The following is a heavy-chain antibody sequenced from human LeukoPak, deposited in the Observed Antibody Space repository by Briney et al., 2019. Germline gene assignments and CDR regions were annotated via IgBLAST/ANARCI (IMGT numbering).Heavy chain of an antibody. CDR2: ISASAGTT. CDR3: AKDARRTNGWYFFDY. D-gene: IGHD6-19*01. CDR1: RVTFSNYA. V-gene: IGHV3-23*01. J-gene: IGHJ4*02. Sequence: GGSLRLSCAASRVTFSNYAMTWVRQTPGKGLEWFSAISASAGTTYYADSVKGRFTISRDNSKNTLYLQMNSLRADDTAVYYCAKDARRTNGWYFFDYWGQGTLVTVSS.